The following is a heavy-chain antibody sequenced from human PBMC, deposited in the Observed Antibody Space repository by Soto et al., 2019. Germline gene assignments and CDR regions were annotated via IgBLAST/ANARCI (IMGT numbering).Heavy chain of an antibody. CDR2: IYYDGSNQ. CDR3: VIGPPISYYYHNRGYYFDH. D-gene: IGHD3-10*01. CDR1: GFTFDSYG. J-gene: IGHJ4*02. V-gene: IGHV3-33*03. Sequence: QARLVESGGGVVQTGNSLRLTCQVSGFTFDSYGMHWIRQAPGKGLEWLSTIYYDGSNQYYADSVMGRFTISRDDSKNTLSLQMNSLRIDDTATYYCVIGPPISYYYHNRGYYFDHWGQGTQVTVSS.